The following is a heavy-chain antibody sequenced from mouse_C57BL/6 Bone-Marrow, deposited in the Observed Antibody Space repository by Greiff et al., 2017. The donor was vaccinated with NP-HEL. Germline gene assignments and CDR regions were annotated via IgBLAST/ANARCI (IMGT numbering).Heavy chain of an antibody. CDR2: INPDSSTI. D-gene: IGHD1-1*01. V-gene: IGHV4-1*01. Sequence: EVKLLQSGGGLVQPGGSLKLSCAASGIDFSRYWMSWVRRAPGKGLEWIGEINPDSSTINYAPSLKDKFIISRDNAKNTLYLQMSKVRSEDTALYYCAREDYYGSSPWFAYWGQGTLVTVSA. J-gene: IGHJ3*01. CDR3: AREDYYGSSPWFAY. CDR1: GIDFSRYW.